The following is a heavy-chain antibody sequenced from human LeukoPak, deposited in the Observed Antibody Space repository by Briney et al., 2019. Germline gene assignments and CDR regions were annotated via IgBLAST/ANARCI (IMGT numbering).Heavy chain of an antibody. CDR3: ARASQRIQLWLPGK. Sequence: ASVKVSCKASGYTFTSYGISWVRQAPGQGLEWMGWISAYNGNTNYAQKLQGRVTMTTDTSTSTAYMELRSLRSEDTAVYYCARASQRIQLWLPGKWGQGTLVAVSS. D-gene: IGHD5-18*01. CDR1: GYTFTSYG. J-gene: IGHJ4*02. CDR2: ISAYNGNT. V-gene: IGHV1-18*01.